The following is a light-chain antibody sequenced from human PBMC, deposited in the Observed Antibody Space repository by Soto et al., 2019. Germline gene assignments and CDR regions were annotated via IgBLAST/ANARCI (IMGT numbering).Light chain of an antibody. Sequence: QSALTQPASVSGALGQLITISCTGTSSDVGGYDFVSWYQQHPGKAPRLMIYEVSDWPSGVSYRFSGSKSGNTASLTISGLQAEDEAHYSCTSYSNSHIRVVFGGGTQLTVL. CDR1: SSDVGGYDF. CDR3: TSYSNSHIRVV. V-gene: IGLV2-14*01. J-gene: IGLJ2*01. CDR2: EVS.